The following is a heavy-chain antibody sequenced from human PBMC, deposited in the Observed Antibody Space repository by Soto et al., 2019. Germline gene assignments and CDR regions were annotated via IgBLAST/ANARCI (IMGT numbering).Heavy chain of an antibody. CDR2: INHSGST. Sequence: SETLSLTCAVYGGSFSGYYWSWIRQPPGKGLEWIGEINHSGSTNYNPSLKSRVTISVDTSKNQFSLKLSSVTAADTAVYYCARLNYDSSGYYLGGLAFWGQGTRVTVSS. D-gene: IGHD3-22*01. CDR1: GGSFSGYY. J-gene: IGHJ4*02. V-gene: IGHV4-34*01. CDR3: ARLNYDSSGYYLGGLAF.